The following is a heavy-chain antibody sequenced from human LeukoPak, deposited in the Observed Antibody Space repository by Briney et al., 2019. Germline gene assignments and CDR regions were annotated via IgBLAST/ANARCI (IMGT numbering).Heavy chain of an antibody. Sequence: SGTLSLTCTVSGGSISSYYWSWIRQPPGKGLEWIGYIYYSGSTNYNPSLKSRVTISVDTSKNQFSLKPSSVTAADTAVYYCALAPNSNWFDFWGQGTLVTVSS. V-gene: IGHV4-59*01. CDR1: GGSISSYY. CDR3: ALAPNSNWFDF. J-gene: IGHJ5*01. CDR2: IYYSGST.